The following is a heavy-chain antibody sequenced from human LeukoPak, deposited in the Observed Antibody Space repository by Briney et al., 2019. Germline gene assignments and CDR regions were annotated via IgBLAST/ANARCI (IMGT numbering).Heavy chain of an antibody. Sequence: SQTLSLTCAISGDSVSSNSAAWNWIRQSPSRGLERLGRTYYRSKWYNDYAVSVKSRITINPDTSKNQFSLQLNSVTPEDTAVYYCAREGYYDFWSGYYTGSRAFDIWGQGTMVTVSS. CDR3: AREGYYDFWSGYYTGSRAFDI. V-gene: IGHV6-1*01. CDR2: TYYRSKWYN. CDR1: GDSVSSNSAA. J-gene: IGHJ3*02. D-gene: IGHD3-3*01.